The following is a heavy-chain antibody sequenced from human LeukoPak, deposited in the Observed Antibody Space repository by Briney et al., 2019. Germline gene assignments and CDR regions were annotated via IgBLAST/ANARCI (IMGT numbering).Heavy chain of an antibody. V-gene: IGHV3-30-3*01. J-gene: IGHJ6*02. Sequence: GGSLRLSCAASGFTFSSYVMHWVRQTPGKGLEWVAILSSDGVDKRYADSVQGRFTISRDNAKNSLYLQMNSLRAEDTAVYYCARAERGYYYGMDVWGQGTTVTVSS. CDR1: GFTFSSYV. CDR3: ARAERGYYYGMDV. D-gene: IGHD3-10*01. CDR2: LSSDGVDK.